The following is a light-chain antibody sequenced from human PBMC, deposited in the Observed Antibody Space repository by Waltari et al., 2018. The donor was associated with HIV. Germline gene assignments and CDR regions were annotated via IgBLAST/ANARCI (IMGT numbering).Light chain of an antibody. CDR2: STT. Sequence: QSVLTQPPSASGTPGQRVTISCSGTSSNIGCHTVAWYQQLPGAAPNLLIYSTTQRPSGVPDRVSRSKSGTSASLAISGIQSEDESDYFCATLDDSLNGHVFGGGTKLTV. J-gene: IGLJ3*02. CDR3: ATLDDSLNGHV. V-gene: IGLV1-44*01. CDR1: SSNIGCHT.